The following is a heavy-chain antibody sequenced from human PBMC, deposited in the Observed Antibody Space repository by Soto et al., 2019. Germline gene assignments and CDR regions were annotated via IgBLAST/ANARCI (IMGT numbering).Heavy chain of an antibody. CDR1: GFSFSVDGVA. Sequence: QITLKESGPTVVKPTQTLTLTCISSGFSFSVDGVAVGWIRQPPGKALEWLALIFWDDDPRYSPSLKSRLTITKDTSKNQVVLTMTNMDPVDTGTYYCAHAYGGTSWPNDAFDVWGQGTVVTVSS. CDR2: IFWDDDP. D-gene: IGHD2-21*01. CDR3: AHAYGGTSWPNDAFDV. V-gene: IGHV2-5*02. J-gene: IGHJ3*01.